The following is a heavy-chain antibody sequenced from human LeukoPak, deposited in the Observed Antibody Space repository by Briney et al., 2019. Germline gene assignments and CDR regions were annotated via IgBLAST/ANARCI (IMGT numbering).Heavy chain of an antibody. CDR3: ARGGLSPVVTPVFDY. V-gene: IGHV4-34*01. J-gene: IGHJ4*02. CDR1: GGSFSGYY. D-gene: IGHD4-23*01. CDR2: INHSGST. Sequence: SETLSLTCAVYGGSFSGYYRSWIRQPPGKGLEWIGEINHSGSTNYNPSLKSRVTISVDTSKNQFSLKLSSVTAADTAVYYCARGGLSPVVTPVFDYWGQGTLVTVSS.